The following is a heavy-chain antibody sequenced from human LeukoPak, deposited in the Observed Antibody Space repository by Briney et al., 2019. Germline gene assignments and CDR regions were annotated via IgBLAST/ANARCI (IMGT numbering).Heavy chain of an antibody. Sequence: GGSLRLSCAASGFTFSSYAIHWVRQAPGKGLEWVAVISYDGSNKYYVDSVKGRFTISRDNSKNTLYLQMNNLRAEDTAVYYCARADLGSCSGGSCYGHYWGQGTLVTVSS. CDR1: GFTFSSYA. CDR2: ISYDGSNK. J-gene: IGHJ4*02. CDR3: ARADLGSCSGGSCYGHY. D-gene: IGHD2-15*01. V-gene: IGHV3-30-3*01.